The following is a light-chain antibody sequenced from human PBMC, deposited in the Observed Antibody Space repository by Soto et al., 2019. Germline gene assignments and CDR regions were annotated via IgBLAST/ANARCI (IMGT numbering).Light chain of an antibody. CDR1: SSDVGGYNY. V-gene: IGLV2-14*01. CDR3: SSYTSSSTYV. CDR2: EVN. Sequence: QSALTQPASVSGSPGQSITISCTGPSSDVGGYNYVSWYQHHPGKAPQLTIYEVNNRPSGVSNRFSGSKSGNTASLTISGLQAEEEADYYCSSYTSSSTYVFGSGTKLTVL. J-gene: IGLJ1*01.